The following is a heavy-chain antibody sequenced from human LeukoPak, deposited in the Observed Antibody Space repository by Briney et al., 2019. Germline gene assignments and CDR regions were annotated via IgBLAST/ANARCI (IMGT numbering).Heavy chain of an antibody. D-gene: IGHD1-1*01. J-gene: IGHJ4*02. CDR2: INGRGTYI. V-gene: IGHV3-11*06. CDR1: GFTFNDYF. CDR3: ARSGREATEIDY. Sequence: PGGSLRLSCAASGFTFNDYFMSWVRQAPGKGLEWLSYINGRGTYIDYAESLKGRITISRDNAQNSLYLQMNSLRVEDTAVYYCARSGREATEIDYWGQGTLVTVSS.